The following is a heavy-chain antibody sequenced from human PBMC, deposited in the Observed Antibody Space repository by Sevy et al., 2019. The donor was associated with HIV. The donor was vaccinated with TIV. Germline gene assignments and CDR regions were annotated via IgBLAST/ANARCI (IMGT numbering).Heavy chain of an antibody. D-gene: IGHD2-15*01. J-gene: IGHJ6*03. CDR1: GGTFSSYA. Sequence: ASVKVSCKASGGTFSSYAISWVRQAPGQGLEWMGGIIPIFGTANYAQKFQGRVTITADKSTSTAYMELSSLRSEDTALYYCARVSGGTVGYMDVWGKGTTVTVSS. CDR2: IIPIFGTA. CDR3: ARVSGGTVGYMDV. V-gene: IGHV1-69*06.